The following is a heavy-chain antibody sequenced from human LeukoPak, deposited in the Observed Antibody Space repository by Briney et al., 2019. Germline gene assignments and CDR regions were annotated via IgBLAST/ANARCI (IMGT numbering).Heavy chain of an antibody. J-gene: IGHJ3*02. CDR1: GYTFTGYY. CDR3: ARVYRRIYCSGGSCYPLTSDDAFDI. Sequence: ASVKVSCKASGYTFTGYYMHWVRQAPGQGGEWMGRINHNSGGTNYAQKFQGRVTMTRDTSMSTAYMELSRLRSDDTAVYYCARVYRRIYCSGGSCYPLTSDDAFDIWGQGTMVTVSS. V-gene: IGHV1-2*06. CDR2: INHNSGGT. D-gene: IGHD2-15*01.